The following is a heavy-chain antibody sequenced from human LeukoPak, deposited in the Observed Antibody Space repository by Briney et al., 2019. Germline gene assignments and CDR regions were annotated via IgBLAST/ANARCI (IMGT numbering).Heavy chain of an antibody. V-gene: IGHV3-23*01. Sequence: GGSLRLSCAASGFTFRSYAMSWVRQAPGKGLEWVSAISGSGGSTYYADSVKGRFTISRDNSKNTLYLQMNSLRAEDTAVYYCAKEPTYCSSTSCFYFDYWGQGTLVTVSS. D-gene: IGHD2-2*01. CDR2: ISGSGGST. J-gene: IGHJ4*02. CDR1: GFTFRSYA. CDR3: AKEPTYCSSTSCFYFDY.